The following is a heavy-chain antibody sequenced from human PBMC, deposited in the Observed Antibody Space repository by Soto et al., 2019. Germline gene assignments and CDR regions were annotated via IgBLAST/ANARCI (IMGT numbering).Heavy chain of an antibody. V-gene: IGHV4-59*01. D-gene: IGHD3-22*01. Sequence: SETLSLTCAVSGGSIRNYYWSWIRQPPGKGLEWIGFVHDSAGSNYNPSLESRVTMSLDTSEKHVSLKLRSVTAADSAVYYCARIGHVYYDDSSGYREYFQHWGQGTLVTVSS. CDR3: ARIGHVYYDDSSGYREYFQH. J-gene: IGHJ1*01. CDR2: VHDSAGS. CDR1: GGSIRNYY.